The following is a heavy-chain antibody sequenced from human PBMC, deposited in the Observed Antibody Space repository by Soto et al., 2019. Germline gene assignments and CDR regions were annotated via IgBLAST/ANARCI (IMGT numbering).Heavy chain of an antibody. Sequence: EVQLLESGGGLVQPGGSLRLSCAASGFTFRNYAMSWVRQAPGKGLEWVSAINAIGVNTDYADSVKGRFTISRDNSKNTLYLQMSSLRAEDTALYYCAKEEALTVTPSFDYWGQGTLVTVSS. CDR2: INAIGVNT. V-gene: IGHV3-23*01. D-gene: IGHD4-17*01. J-gene: IGHJ4*02. CDR3: AKEEALTVTPSFDY. CDR1: GFTFRNYA.